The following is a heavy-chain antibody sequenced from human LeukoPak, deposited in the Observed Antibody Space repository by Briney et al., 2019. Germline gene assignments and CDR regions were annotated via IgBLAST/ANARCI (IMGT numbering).Heavy chain of an antibody. CDR3: ARVAGTYYYYYYGMDV. CDR2: IKQDGSEK. J-gene: IGHJ6*02. D-gene: IGHD6-19*01. V-gene: IGHV3-7*04. Sequence: GGSLRLSCAASGFTFSSYWMSWVRQAPGKGLEWVANIKQDGSEKYYVDSVKGRFTISRDNAKDSLYLQMNSLRAEDTAVYYCARVAGTYYYYYYGMDVWGQGTTVTVSS. CDR1: GFTFSSYW.